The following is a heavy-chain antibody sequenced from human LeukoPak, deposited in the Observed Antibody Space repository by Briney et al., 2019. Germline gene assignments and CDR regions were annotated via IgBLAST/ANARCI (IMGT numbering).Heavy chain of an antibody. J-gene: IGHJ4*02. CDR1: GYTFTGYY. Sequence: ASVKVSCKASGYTFTGYYMHWVRQAPGQGLEWMGRINPNSGGTNYAQKFQGRVTMTRDTSISTVYMELSSLRSEDTAVYYCAREDHYYDSSVYYIWGQGTLVTVSS. D-gene: IGHD3-22*01. CDR2: INPNSGGT. V-gene: IGHV1-2*06. CDR3: AREDHYYDSSVYYI.